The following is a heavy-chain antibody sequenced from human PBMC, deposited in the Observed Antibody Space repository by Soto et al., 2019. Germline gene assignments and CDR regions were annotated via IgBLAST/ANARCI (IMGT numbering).Heavy chain of an antibody. CDR1: GDSVSSNSAA. CDR3: AGTTSHYWYCMDL. Sequence: SQTLSLTCVISGDSVSSNSAAWNWIRQSPSRGLEWLGRTYYRTRWYYDYAVSVRSRITVNPDTSKNQFSLQLTSVTPEDTAVYYCAGTTSHYWYCMDLWGKGTTVTVSS. V-gene: IGHV6-1*01. D-gene: IGHD1-7*01. CDR2: TYYRTRWYY. J-gene: IGHJ6*03.